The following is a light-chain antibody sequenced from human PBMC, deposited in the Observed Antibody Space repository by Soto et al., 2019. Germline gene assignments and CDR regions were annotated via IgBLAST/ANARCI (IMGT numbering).Light chain of an antibody. V-gene: IGKV3-20*01. CDR1: QSVSSNY. CDR2: GVS. CDR3: QQYAASPRT. J-gene: IGKJ1*01. Sequence: EIVLTQSPGTLSLSPRERATLSCRASQSVSSNYLAWYQHRPGQAPRLLIYGVSNRAPVIPDRFSGSGSGIHFTLTISRLEPEDFAVYYCQQYAASPRTFGQGTQVEVK.